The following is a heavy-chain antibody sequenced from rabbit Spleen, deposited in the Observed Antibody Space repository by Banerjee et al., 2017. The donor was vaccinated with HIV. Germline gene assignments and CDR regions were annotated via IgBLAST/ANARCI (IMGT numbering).Heavy chain of an antibody. Sequence: EESGGGLVKPGASLTLTCKASGFDFSSSYYLCWVRQAPGKGLELIACIDTTSVNIADATWAKGRFTISKTSSTTVTLQMTSLTAADTATYFCARGEHFSVGFSAFAIYLDLWGPGTLVTVS. CDR2: IDTTSVNI. CDR1: GFDFSSSYY. V-gene: IGHV1S40*01. CDR3: ARGEHFSVGFSAFAIYLDL. D-gene: IGHD6-1*01. J-gene: IGHJ4*01.